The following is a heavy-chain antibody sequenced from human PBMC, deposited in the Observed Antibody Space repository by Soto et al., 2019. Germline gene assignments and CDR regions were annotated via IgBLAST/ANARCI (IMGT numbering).Heavy chain of an antibody. CDR1: GFTFSSYW. CDR3: ERESPFCGGDSYPRQYFQH. V-gene: IGHV3-74*01. CDR2: INSDGSST. Sequence: GGSLRLSCAASGFTFSSYWMHWVRQAPGKGLVWVSRINSDGSSTSYADSVKGRFTISRDNAKNTLYLQMNSLRAEDTAVFYCERESPFCGGDSYPRQYFQHWGQGTLVTVSS. J-gene: IGHJ1*01. D-gene: IGHD2-21*02.